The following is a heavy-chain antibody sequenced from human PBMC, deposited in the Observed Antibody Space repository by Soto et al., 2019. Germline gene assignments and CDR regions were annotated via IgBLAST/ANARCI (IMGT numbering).Heavy chain of an antibody. J-gene: IGHJ4*02. V-gene: IGHV1-58*01. CDR3: AAASYSSS. CDR1: GFTFTSSA. Sequence: QMQLVQSGPEVKKPGTSVKVSCKASGFTFTSSAVPWVRQARGQRLEWIGWIVVGSGNTNYAQKFQERVTITRDMSTSTAYMELSSLRSEDTAVYYCAAASYSSSWCQGTLFNVSS. D-gene: IGHD6-13*01. CDR2: IVVGSGNT.